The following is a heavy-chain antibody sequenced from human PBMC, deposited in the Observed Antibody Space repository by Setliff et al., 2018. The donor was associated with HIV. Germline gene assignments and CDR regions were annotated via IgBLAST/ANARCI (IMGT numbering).Heavy chain of an antibody. J-gene: IGHJ6*02. CDR1: GYTFRANY. CDR2: INPFTGGT. V-gene: IGHV1-2*02. Sequence: ASVKVSCKASGYTFRANYIHWVRQAPGQGLVWMGWINPFTGGTKYAQKFQGRVTMTRDTSINTAYMELTSLKSDDTAVYYCARYLVVVPVAVGGLDVWGQGTTVTVS. CDR3: ARYLVVVPVAVGGLDV. D-gene: IGHD2-2*01.